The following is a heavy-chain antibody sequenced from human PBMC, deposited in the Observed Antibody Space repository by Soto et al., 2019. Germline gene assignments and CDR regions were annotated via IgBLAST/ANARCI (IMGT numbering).Heavy chain of an antibody. D-gene: IGHD5-12*01. CDR1: GFVFSDYG. CDR3: ARTEHGYNAIDF. V-gene: IGHV3-30*03. Sequence: QVVLVESGGGVVQPGKSLRLSCATSGFVFSDYGLHWIRQTPGKGLEWLTFISFDGEDSYYADSVKGRFATSRDTSTNALYLQMHSLRPEGTAVYFCARTEHGYNAIDFWGRGTLVTVSS. J-gene: IGHJ4*02. CDR2: ISFDGEDS.